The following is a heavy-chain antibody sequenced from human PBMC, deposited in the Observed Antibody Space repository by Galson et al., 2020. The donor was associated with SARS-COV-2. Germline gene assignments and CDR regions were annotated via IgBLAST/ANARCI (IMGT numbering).Heavy chain of an antibody. J-gene: IGHJ4*02. CDR3: ARELVAARYIGY. D-gene: IGHD6-6*01. CDR2: ISTASATI. CDR1: GFTFSSYN. V-gene: IGHV3-48*02. Sequence: GESLKISCAASGFTFSSYNMNWVRQAPGMGLEWISFISTASATIFYADSVTGRFTISRDNAKNSLYLQMNSLRDDDTAVYYCARELVAARYIGYWGQGTLVTVSS.